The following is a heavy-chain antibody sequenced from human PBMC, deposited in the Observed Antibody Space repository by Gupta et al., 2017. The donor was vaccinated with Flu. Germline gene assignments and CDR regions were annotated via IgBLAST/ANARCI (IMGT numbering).Heavy chain of an antibody. J-gene: IGHJ4*02. Sequence: EVQLVESGGGLVKPGGSLRLSCAASGFTFRSYSMNWVRQAPGKGLEWVSSISSSSSYIYYADSVKGRFTISRDNAKNSLYLQMNSLRAEDTAVYYCASWGLVQSFDYWGQGTLVTVSS. CDR2: ISSSSSYI. V-gene: IGHV3-21*01. CDR3: ASWGLVQSFDY. D-gene: IGHD6-19*01. CDR1: GFTFRSYS.